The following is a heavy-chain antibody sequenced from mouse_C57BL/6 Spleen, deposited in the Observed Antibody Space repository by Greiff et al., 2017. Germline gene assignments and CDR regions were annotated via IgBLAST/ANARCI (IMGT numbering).Heavy chain of an antibody. CDR1: GFTFTSYW. Sequence: QVQLKQPGAELVRPGSSVKLSCTASGFTFTSYWMPWVKQRPIQGLEWIGNIDPSDSDTHYKQKFKAKATLTVDKSSSTGYMQLSSLTSEDAAVYYCARVDYSPVWGTGTTVTFAS. J-gene: IGHJ1*03. CDR2: IDPSDSDT. CDR3: ARVDYSPV. V-gene: IGHV1-52*01. D-gene: IGHD2-13*01.